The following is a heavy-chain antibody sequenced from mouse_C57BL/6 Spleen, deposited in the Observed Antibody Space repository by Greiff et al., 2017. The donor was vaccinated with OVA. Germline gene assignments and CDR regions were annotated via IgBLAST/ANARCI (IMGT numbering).Heavy chain of an antibody. CDR1: GYSFTDYN. CDR2: INPNYGTT. Sequence: VHVKQSGPELVKPGASVKISCKASGYSFTDYNMNWVKQSNGKSLEWIGVINPNYGTTSYNQKFKGKATLTVDQSSSTAYMQLNSLTSEDSAVYYCAREAYYYGSSPHYYAMDYWGQGTSVTVSS. CDR3: AREAYYYGSSPHYYAMDY. D-gene: IGHD1-1*01. J-gene: IGHJ4*01. V-gene: IGHV1-39*01.